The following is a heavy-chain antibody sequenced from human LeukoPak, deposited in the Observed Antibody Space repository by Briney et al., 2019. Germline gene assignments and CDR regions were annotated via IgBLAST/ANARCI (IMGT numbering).Heavy chain of an antibody. J-gene: IGHJ3*02. CDR1: GGSISSGSYY. CDR2: IYTSGST. Sequence: PSQTLSLTCTVSGGSISSGSYYWSWIRQPAGKGLEWTGRIYTSGSTNYNPSLKSRVTISVDTSKNQFSLKLSSVTAADTAVYYCARVSYYYDSSGRGAFDIWGQGTMVTVSS. CDR3: ARVSYYYDSSGRGAFDI. D-gene: IGHD3-22*01. V-gene: IGHV4-61*02.